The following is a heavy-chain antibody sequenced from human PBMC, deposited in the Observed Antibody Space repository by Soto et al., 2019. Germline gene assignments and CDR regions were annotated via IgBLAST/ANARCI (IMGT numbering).Heavy chain of an antibody. CDR2: IYYSGSA. CDR3: ARQGTTITFGY. J-gene: IGHJ4*02. Sequence: PSETLSLTCTVSGDSISSVSDYWGWIRQPPGKGLEWIGSIYYSGSAYYNPSLKSRVTISVDTSKNQFSLQLTSVTVAGTAVYFCARQGTTITFGYRGQGTLVTVSS. D-gene: IGHD5-12*01. CDR1: GDSISSVSDY. V-gene: IGHV4-39*01.